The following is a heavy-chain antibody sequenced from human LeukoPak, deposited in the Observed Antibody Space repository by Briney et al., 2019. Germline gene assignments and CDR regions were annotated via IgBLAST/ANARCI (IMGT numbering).Heavy chain of an antibody. V-gene: IGHV4-4*02. CDR1: GGSISSSNW. CDR3: ARVGIAAAGTDLDYFDY. Sequence: ASETLSLTCAVSGGSISSSNWWSWVRQPPGKGLEWIGEIYHSGSTNYNPSLKSRVTISVDKSKNQFSLKLSSVTAADTAVYYCARVGIAAAGTDLDYFDYWGQGTLVTVSS. D-gene: IGHD6-13*01. J-gene: IGHJ4*02. CDR2: IYHSGST.